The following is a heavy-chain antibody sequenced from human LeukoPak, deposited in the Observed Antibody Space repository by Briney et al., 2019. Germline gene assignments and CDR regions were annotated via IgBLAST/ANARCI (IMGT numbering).Heavy chain of an antibody. CDR2: IHYSGSP. Sequence: SETLSVTCSVSGGSFSSGAYYWSWIRQLPGRGLEWIGYIHYSGSPYYNPSLKSRVSISVDTSKNQFSLKLSSVTAADTAVYYCARDSGYDSSGFYYGGFDPWGQGTLVTVSS. D-gene: IGHD3-22*01. V-gene: IGHV4-31*03. J-gene: IGHJ5*02. CDR1: GGSFSSGAYY. CDR3: ARDSGYDSSGFYYGGFDP.